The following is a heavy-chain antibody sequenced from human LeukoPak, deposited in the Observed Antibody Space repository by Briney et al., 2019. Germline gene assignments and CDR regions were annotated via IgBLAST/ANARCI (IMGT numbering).Heavy chain of an antibody. J-gene: IGHJ4*02. CDR2: IKQDGSEK. CDR1: GFTFSSYW. D-gene: IGHD5-12*01. V-gene: IGHV3-7*01. CDR3: AREGYSGYDKAIYFDY. Sequence: EPGGSLRLSCAASGFTFSSYWMSWVRQAPGKGLEWVANIKQDGSEKYYVDSVKGRFTISRDNAKNSLYLQMNSLRAEDTAAYYCAREGYSGYDKAIYFDYWGQGTLVTVSS.